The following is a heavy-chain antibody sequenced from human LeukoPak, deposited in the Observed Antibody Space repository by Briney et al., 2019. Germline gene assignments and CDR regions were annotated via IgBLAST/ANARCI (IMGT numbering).Heavy chain of an antibody. CDR3: ARVTPLGYCSSTSCYESNGPLDY. J-gene: IGHJ4*02. V-gene: IGHV3-64*02. CDR2: ISWNSGSI. Sequence: PGGSLRLSCAASGFTFSSYGMSWVRQAPGKGLEWVSGISWNSGSIGYADSVKGRFTISRDNSKNTLYLQMGSLRAEDMAVYYCARVTPLGYCSSTSCYESNGPLDYWGQGTLVTVSS. D-gene: IGHD2-2*01. CDR1: GFTFSSYG.